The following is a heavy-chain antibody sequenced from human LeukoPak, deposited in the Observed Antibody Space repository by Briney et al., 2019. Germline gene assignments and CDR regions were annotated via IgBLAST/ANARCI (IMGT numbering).Heavy chain of an antibody. CDR2: IYYSGST. CDR1: GGSISSSSYY. Sequence: SETLSLTCTVSGGSISSSSYYWGWIRQPPGKGLEWIGSIYYSGSTYYNPSLKSRVTMSLDTSKSQFSLKLTSVTAADTAVYYCARHSRWLVTKPPNWFDPWGQGTLVTVSS. V-gene: IGHV4-39*01. J-gene: IGHJ5*02. CDR3: ARHSRWLVTKPPNWFDP. D-gene: IGHD6-19*01.